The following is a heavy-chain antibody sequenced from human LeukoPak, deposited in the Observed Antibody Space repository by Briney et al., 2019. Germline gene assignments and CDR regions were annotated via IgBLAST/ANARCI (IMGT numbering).Heavy chain of an antibody. CDR2: IYYSGST. J-gene: IGHJ6*03. CDR1: GGSISSYY. V-gene: IGHV4-59*01. CDR3: ARGVDYQYYYYYYYMDV. D-gene: IGHD4-11*01. Sequence: PETLSLTCTVSGGSISSYYWSWIRHPPGKGLEWIGDIYYSGSTNNNPSLKSRGTISVETSKNQFTLKLSSVTAADPAVYYCARGVDYQYYYYYYYMDVWGKGTTVTVSS.